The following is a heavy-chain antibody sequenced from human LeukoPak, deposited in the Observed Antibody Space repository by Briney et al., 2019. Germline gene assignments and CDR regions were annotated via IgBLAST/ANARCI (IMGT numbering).Heavy chain of an antibody. D-gene: IGHD2-2*01. CDR1: GYTFTSYG. Sequence: ASVKVSYKASGYTFTSYGISWVQQAPGQGLEWMEWISAYNGNTNYAPNLQGRVTMTTNTSTSPAYTELRSLRCDDTAVYYCSKLVVVQAAQNWVDPWGKGTLVTVSS. V-gene: IGHV1-18*01. CDR2: ISAYNGNT. J-gene: IGHJ5*02. CDR3: SKLVVVQAAQNWVDP.